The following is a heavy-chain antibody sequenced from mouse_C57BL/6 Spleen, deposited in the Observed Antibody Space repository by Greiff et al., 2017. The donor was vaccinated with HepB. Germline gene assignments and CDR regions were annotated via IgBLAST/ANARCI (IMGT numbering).Heavy chain of an antibody. J-gene: IGHJ2*01. CDR1: GYTFTDYY. Sequence: QVQLQQSGAELVRPGASVKLSCKASGYTFTDYYINWVKQRPGQGLEWIARIYPGSGNTYYNEKFKGKATLTAEKSSSTAYMQLSSLTSEDSAVYFCARDYDGYYDYFDYWGQGTTLTVSS. D-gene: IGHD2-3*01. CDR2: IYPGSGNT. V-gene: IGHV1-76*01. CDR3: ARDYDGYYDYFDY.